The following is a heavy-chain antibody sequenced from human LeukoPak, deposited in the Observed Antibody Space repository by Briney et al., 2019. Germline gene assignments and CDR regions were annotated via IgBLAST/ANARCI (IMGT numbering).Heavy chain of an antibody. J-gene: IGHJ3*02. V-gene: IGHV3-9*01. CDR2: ISWNSGSI. Sequence: GGSLRLSCAASGFTFDDYAMHWVRQAPGKGLEWVSGISWNSGSIGYADSVKGRFTISRDNAKNSLYLQMNSLRAEDTALYYCAKDIFLLGAMVTGTAFDIWGQGTMVTVSS. D-gene: IGHD5-18*01. CDR1: GFTFDDYA. CDR3: AKDIFLLGAMVTGTAFDI.